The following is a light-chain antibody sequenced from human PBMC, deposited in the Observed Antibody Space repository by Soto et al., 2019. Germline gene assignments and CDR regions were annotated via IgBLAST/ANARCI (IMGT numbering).Light chain of an antibody. CDR2: GAS. J-gene: IGKJ5*01. CDR1: QSVSSSY. CDR3: QQYGSSIT. Sequence: EIVLMQSPGNLSLSPGERATLSCRASQSVSSSYLAWYQQKPGQAPRLLIYGASSRATGIPDRFSGSGSGTDFTLTISRLEPEDFAVYYCQQYGSSITFGQGTRLEIK. V-gene: IGKV3-20*01.